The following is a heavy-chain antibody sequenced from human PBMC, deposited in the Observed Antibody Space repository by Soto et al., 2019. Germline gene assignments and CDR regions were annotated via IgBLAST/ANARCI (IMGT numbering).Heavy chain of an antibody. CDR2: INLNSGGT. D-gene: IGHD3-3*01. J-gene: IGHJ4*02. V-gene: IGHV1-2*02. Sequence: QVQLVQSGAEVKKPGASVKVSCKASGYTFTGSYMHWVRQAPGQGLEWMGWINLNSGGTNYAQTFQGRVFVTRDTSISTAYMELSRLRSDDTAVYYCARDLGRLTDSWGQGTLVTVSS. CDR3: ARDLGRLTDS. CDR1: GYTFTGSY.